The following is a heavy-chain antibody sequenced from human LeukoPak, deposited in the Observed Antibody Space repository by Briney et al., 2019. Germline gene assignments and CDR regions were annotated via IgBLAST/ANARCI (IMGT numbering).Heavy chain of an antibody. CDR3: ARHHRPTVDTAMVTVYYFDY. Sequence: SETLSLTCTVSSGSISSSSYYWGWIRQPPGKGLEWIGSIYYSGSTYYNPSLKSRVTISVDTSKNQFSLKLSSVTAADTAVYHCARHHRPTVDTAMVTVYYFDYWGQGTLVTVSS. CDR1: SGSISSSSYY. CDR2: IYYSGST. V-gene: IGHV4-39*01. J-gene: IGHJ4*02. D-gene: IGHD5-18*01.